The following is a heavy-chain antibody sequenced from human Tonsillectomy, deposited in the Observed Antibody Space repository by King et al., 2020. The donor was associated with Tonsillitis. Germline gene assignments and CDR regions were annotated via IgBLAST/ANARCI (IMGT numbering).Heavy chain of an antibody. D-gene: IGHD4-17*01. CDR2: INHSGST. Sequence: VQLQQWGAGLLKPSETLSLTCAVYGGSFSRYYWSWIRQPPGKGLEWSGEINHSGSTNYNPSLKSRVTVSVDTSKNLFSLKLSSVTAADTAVYYCARERTVTTTGYFDYWGQGTLVTVSS. V-gene: IGHV4-34*01. CDR3: ARERTVTTTGYFDY. J-gene: IGHJ4*02. CDR1: GGSFSRYY.